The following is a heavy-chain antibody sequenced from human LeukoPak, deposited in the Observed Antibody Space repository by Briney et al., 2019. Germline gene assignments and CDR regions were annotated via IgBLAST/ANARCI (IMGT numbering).Heavy chain of an antibody. CDR1: GGSISSSSYY. CDR3: ARAGQQWLPTEGYFQH. D-gene: IGHD6-19*01. J-gene: IGHJ1*01. V-gene: IGHV4-39*07. CDR2: IYCSGST. Sequence: SETLSLTCTVSGGSISSSSYYWGWIRQPPGKGLEWIGSIYCSGSTYYNPSLKSRVTISVDTSKNQFSLKLSSVTAADTAVYYCARAGQQWLPTEGYFQHWGQGTLVTVSS.